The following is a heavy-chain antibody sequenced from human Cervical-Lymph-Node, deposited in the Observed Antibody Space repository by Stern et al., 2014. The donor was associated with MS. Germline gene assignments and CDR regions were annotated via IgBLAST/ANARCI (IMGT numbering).Heavy chain of an antibody. CDR1: GFTFSSYG. CDR3: VSGRGYMSGQPDFDY. D-gene: IGHD5-18*01. CDR2: IADDWSNA. Sequence: VQLVESGGGVVQPGRSLRLSCEASGFTFSSYGIHWVRQAPGKGLEWVAVIADDWSNAHYGVSVKGRFTIPIDNSKNKLFLHMNSLSADDAAVYYCVSGRGYMSGQPDFDYWGQGTLVTVSS. V-gene: IGHV3-30*03. J-gene: IGHJ4*02.